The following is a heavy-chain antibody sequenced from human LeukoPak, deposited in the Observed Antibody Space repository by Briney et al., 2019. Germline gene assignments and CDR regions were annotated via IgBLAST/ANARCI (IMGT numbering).Heavy chain of an antibody. CDR3: ARRRRGSGGSSDY. CDR2: INHSGST. Sequence: SETLSLTCAVYGGSFSGYYWSWIRQPPGKGLEWIGEINHSGSTNYNPSLKSRVTISVDTSKNQFSLKLSSVTAADTAVYYCARRRRGSGGSSDYWGQGTLVTVSS. J-gene: IGHJ4*02. CDR1: GGSFSGYY. V-gene: IGHV4-34*01. D-gene: IGHD2-15*01.